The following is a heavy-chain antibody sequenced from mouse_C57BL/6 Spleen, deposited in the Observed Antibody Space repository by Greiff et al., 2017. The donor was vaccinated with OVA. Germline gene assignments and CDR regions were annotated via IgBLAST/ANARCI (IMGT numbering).Heavy chain of an antibody. J-gene: IGHJ3*01. CDR2: IYPGSGST. Sequence: QVQLQQPGAELVKPGASVKMSCKASGYTFTSYWITWVKQRPGQGLEWIGDIYPGSGSTNYNEKFKRKATLTVDTSSSTAYMQLSSLTSEDSAVYYCATYYSNSAWFAYWGQGTLVTVSA. D-gene: IGHD2-5*01. CDR1: GYTFTSYW. V-gene: IGHV1-55*01. CDR3: ATYYSNSAWFAY.